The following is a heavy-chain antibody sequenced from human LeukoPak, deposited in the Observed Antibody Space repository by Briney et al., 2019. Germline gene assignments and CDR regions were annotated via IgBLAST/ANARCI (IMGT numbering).Heavy chain of an antibody. CDR2: FDPEDGET. D-gene: IGHD3-22*01. J-gene: IGHJ3*02. CDR3: ARDPGFSTMIVMGAHAFDI. CDR1: GYTLTELS. Sequence: GASVKVPCKVSGYTLTELSMHWVRQAPGKGLEWMGGFDPEDGETIYAQKFQGRVTMTEDTSTDTAYMELSSLRSDDTAVYYCARDPGFSTMIVMGAHAFDIWGQGTMVTVSS. V-gene: IGHV1-24*01.